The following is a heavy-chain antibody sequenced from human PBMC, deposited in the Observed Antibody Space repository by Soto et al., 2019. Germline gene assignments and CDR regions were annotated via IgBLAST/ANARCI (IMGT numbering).Heavy chain of an antibody. CDR1: GGTFSSYA. J-gene: IGHJ2*01. V-gene: IGHV1-69*01. CDR3: ARVSYYYDSSGYSTSNWYFDL. Sequence: QVQLVQSGAEVKKPGSSVKVSCKASGGTFSSYAISWVRQAPGQGLEWMGGIIPIFGTANYAQKFQGRVTITADAATSTAYMELSSLRSEDTAVYYCARVSYYYDSSGYSTSNWYFDLWGRGTLVTVSS. CDR2: IIPIFGTA. D-gene: IGHD3-22*01.